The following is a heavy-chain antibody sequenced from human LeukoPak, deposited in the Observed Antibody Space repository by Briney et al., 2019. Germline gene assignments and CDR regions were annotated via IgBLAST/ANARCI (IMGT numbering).Heavy chain of an antibody. CDR1: GGSISSSNYW. V-gene: IGHV4-39*07. J-gene: IGHJ4*02. CDR2: IYYSGTT. D-gene: IGHD3-10*01. Sequence: SETLSLTCTVSGGSISSSNYWWGWIRQPPGKGLEWIGIIYYSGTTYYNPSLRSRVTISVDTSKNQFSLKLSSVTAADTAEYYCAREPYGSGTFDYWGQGTLVTVSA. CDR3: AREPYGSGTFDY.